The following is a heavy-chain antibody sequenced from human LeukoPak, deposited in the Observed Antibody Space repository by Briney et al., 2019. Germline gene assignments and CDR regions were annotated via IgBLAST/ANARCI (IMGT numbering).Heavy chain of an antibody. V-gene: IGHV4-34*01. CDR1: GGSFSGYY. Sequence: SETLSLTCAVYGGSFSGYYWSWIRQPPGKGLEWIGEINHSGSTNYNPSLKSRVTISVDTSKNQFSLRLSSVTAADTAVYYCARGVFGRAARVARIDPWGQGTLVTVSS. CDR3: ARGVFGRAARVARIDP. D-gene: IGHD6-6*01. J-gene: IGHJ5*02. CDR2: INHSGST.